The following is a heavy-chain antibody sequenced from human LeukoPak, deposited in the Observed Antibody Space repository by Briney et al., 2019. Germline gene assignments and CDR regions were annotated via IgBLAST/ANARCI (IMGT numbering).Heavy chain of an antibody. J-gene: IGHJ4*02. CDR3: ATALTPYYYDSSARSGYFDY. V-gene: IGHV1-24*01. D-gene: IGHD3-22*01. CDR2: FDPEDGET. Sequence: ASVKVSCKVSGYTLTELSMHWVRQAPGKGLEWMGGFDPEDGETIYAQKFQGRVTMTEDTSTDTAYMELSSLRSEDTAVYYCATALTPYYYDSSARSGYFDYWGQGTLVTVSS. CDR1: GYTLTELS.